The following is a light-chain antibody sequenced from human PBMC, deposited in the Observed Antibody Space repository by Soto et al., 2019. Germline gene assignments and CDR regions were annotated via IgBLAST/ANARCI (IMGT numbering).Light chain of an antibody. V-gene: IGKV3D-15*01. CDR3: QQYNNWPLT. J-gene: IGKJ4*01. Sequence: EIEMTQSPATLSVSPWGRATLSCRTSHSVDSNLAWYQQKPGQAPRLLIFGASTRATGIPARFSGSGSGTDFTLTIGSLQSEDFAVYYCQQYNNWPLTFGGGTKVDI. CDR2: GAS. CDR1: HSVDSN.